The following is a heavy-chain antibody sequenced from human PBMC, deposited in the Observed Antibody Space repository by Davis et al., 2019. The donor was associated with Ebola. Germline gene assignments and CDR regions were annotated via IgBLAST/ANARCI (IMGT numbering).Heavy chain of an antibody. V-gene: IGHV3-48*02. D-gene: IGHD6-13*01. CDR2: ISSGSTTI. J-gene: IGHJ6*03. Sequence: PGGSLRLSCAGSGFTFSDYSMNWVRQAPGKGLEWVSYISSGSTTIYYADSVRGRFTISRDNAKNSLYLQMNSLRDEDTAVYYCARVGSSSWHDANYYYFYYMDVWGKGTTVTVSS. CDR3: ARVGSSSWHDANYYYFYYMDV. CDR1: GFTFSDYS.